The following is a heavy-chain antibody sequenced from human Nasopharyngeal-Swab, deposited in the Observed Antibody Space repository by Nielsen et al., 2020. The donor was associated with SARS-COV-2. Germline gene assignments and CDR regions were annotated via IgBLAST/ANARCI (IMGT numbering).Heavy chain of an antibody. CDR2: ISSSSSYI. V-gene: IGHV3-21*01. D-gene: IGHD5-12*01. CDR3: ARDSRQWLRFYAFDI. CDR1: GFTFSNAW. J-gene: IGHJ3*02. Sequence: GESLKISCAASGFTFSNAWMNWVRQAPGKGLEWVSSISSSSSYIYYADSVKGRFTISRDNAKNSLYLQMNSLRAEDTAVYYCARDSRQWLRFYAFDIWGQGTMVTVSS.